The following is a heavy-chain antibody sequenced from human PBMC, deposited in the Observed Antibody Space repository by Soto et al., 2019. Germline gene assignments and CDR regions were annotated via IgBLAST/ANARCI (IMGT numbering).Heavy chain of an antibody. CDR1: GGGFSSYA. CDR2: IIPIFGTA. CDR3: ARGDHYYDSSGYAYYFDY. Sequence: VKVSCEASGGGFSSYAISWVRQAPGQGLEWMGGIIPIFGTANYAQKFQGRVTITADESTSTAYMELSSLRSEDTAVYYCARGDHYYDSSGYAYYFDYWGQGTLVTVSS. D-gene: IGHD3-22*01. V-gene: IGHV1-69*01. J-gene: IGHJ4*02.